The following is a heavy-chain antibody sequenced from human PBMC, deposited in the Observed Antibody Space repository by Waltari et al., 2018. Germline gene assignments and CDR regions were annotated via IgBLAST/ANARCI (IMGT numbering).Heavy chain of an antibody. CDR1: GFIFSNYG. D-gene: IGHD2-15*01. V-gene: IGHV3-30*18. CDR2: ISFDGLDK. J-gene: IGHJ5*02. CDR3: AKANRHSGQDNWFDP. Sequence: QGQLVASGGGVVQPGRSLRLHCTASGFIFSNYGLHWVRQAPGKGLEWVAVISFDGLDKRYADSVKGRFTISRDNSKNTLFLELNSLTTDDTGVYFCAKANRHSGQDNWFDPWGHGAPVTVSS.